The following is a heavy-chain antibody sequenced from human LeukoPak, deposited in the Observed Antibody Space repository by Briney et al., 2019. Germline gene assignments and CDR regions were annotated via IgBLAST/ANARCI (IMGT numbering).Heavy chain of an antibody. V-gene: IGHV3-33*01. CDR1: GFTFSHYG. D-gene: IGHD2-21*01. CDR3: ARDVDTSNHMSIFDP. Sequence: GGSLRLSCAGSGFTFSHYGRHGFRQAPGKGLGGLAGIQYDGSKTYYGDSVKGRFSISRDNSRNTLYLQMSSLRAEDTAVYSCARDVDTSNHMSIFDPWGQGTLVTVSS. CDR2: IQYDGSKT. J-gene: IGHJ5*02.